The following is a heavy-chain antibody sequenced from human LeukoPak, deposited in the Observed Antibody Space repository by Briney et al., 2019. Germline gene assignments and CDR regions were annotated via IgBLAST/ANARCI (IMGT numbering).Heavy chain of an antibody. CDR2: ISAYNGNT. Sequence: GASVKVSCKASGGTFSSYAISWVRQAPGQGLEWMGWISAYNGNTNYAQKLQGRVTMTTDTSTSTAYMELRSLRSDDTAVYYCAREGIAVAGTKGDYWGQGTLVTVSS. V-gene: IGHV1-18*01. CDR3: AREGIAVAGTKGDY. J-gene: IGHJ4*02. CDR1: GGTFSSYA. D-gene: IGHD6-19*01.